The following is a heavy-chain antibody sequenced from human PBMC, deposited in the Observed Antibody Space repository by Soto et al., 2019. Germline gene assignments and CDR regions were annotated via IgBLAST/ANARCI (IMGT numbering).Heavy chain of an antibody. Sequence: QVQLVESGGGVVQPGRSLRLSCAVSGFIFSNYGMHWVRQAPGKGLEWVAVVSYDGSTIYYADSVKGRFTISRDDSRNTLYLQMNSLRPEDTAVYYCARELKTSGGKYYHYGMDVWGQGTRVAVSS. CDR1: GFIFSNYG. J-gene: IGHJ6*02. CDR2: VSYDGSTI. D-gene: IGHD2-2*01. V-gene: IGHV3-30*03. CDR3: ARELKTSGGKYYHYGMDV.